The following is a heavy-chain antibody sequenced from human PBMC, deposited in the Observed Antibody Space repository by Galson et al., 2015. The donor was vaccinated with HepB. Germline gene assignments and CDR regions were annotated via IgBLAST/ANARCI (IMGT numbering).Heavy chain of an antibody. CDR3: ARDPRVASNYYYYYGMDV. CDR2: IIPILGTA. D-gene: IGHD4-23*01. CDR1: GGTFSSYA. J-gene: IGHJ6*02. V-gene: IGHV1-69*10. Sequence: SVKVSCKASGGTFSSYAISWVRQAPGQGLEWMGGIIPILGTANYAQKFQGRVTITADKSTSTAYMELSSLRSEDTAVYYCARDPRVASNYYYYYGMDVWGQGTTVTVSS.